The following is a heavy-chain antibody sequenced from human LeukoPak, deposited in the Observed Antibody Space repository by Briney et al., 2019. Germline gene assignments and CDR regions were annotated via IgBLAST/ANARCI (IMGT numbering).Heavy chain of an antibody. V-gene: IGHV3-7*05. J-gene: IGHJ4*02. Sequence: GGSLRLSCAASGFTFSSYWMSWVGQAPGKGLEWVANIKQDGSEKYYVDSVKGRFTISRDNAKNSLYLQMNSLRAEDTAVYYCGRARSSTTSYYFAYWGQGTLVTVSS. CDR1: GFTFSSYW. CDR3: GRARSSTTSYYFAY. D-gene: IGHD6-6*01. CDR2: IKQDGSEK.